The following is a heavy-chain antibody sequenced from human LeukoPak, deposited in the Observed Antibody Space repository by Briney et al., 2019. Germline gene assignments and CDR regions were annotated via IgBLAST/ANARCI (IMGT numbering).Heavy chain of an antibody. CDR1: GFTFSNNS. V-gene: IGHV3-48*04. D-gene: IGHD2-2*03. CDR2: ISSRSRTI. J-gene: IGHJ4*02. CDR3: ARRGSGYPEPIDY. Sequence: GGSLRLSCAASGFTFSNNSMNWGRQRPGKGLGWVWYISSRSRTIYYSDSVKGRFTTSRDNARKSLYLHMDSLRAEATAVYYCARRGSGYPEPIDYWGPGTLVTFSS.